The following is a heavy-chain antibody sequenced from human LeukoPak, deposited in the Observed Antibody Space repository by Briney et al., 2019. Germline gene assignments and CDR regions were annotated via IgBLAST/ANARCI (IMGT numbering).Heavy chain of an antibody. D-gene: IGHD3-22*01. Sequence: SEXXXLTCTVSGGSISSSSYYWGWIRQPXGXXXEWIGSIYYSGSTYYNPSLKSRVTISVDTSKNQFSLKLSSVTAADTAVYYCASPGDSSGSTFDYWGQGTLVTVSS. V-gene: IGHV4-39*07. J-gene: IGHJ4*02. CDR2: IYYSGST. CDR3: ASPGDSSGSTFDY. CDR1: GGSISSSSYY.